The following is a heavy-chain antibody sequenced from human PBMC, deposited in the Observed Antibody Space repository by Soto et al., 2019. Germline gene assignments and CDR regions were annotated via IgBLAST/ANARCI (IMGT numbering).Heavy chain of an antibody. D-gene: IGHD4-17*01. CDR1: GFTFSSYA. V-gene: IGHV3-23*01. CDR2: ISGSGART. CDR3: AKGLEHGDYDLSDFEY. J-gene: IGHJ4*02. Sequence: GGSLRLSCAASGFTFSSYATSWVRQAPGKGLEWVSTISGSGARTYYADSVKARFTISRDNSKNTLNLQMNGLTADDTAVYYCAKGLEHGDYDLSDFEYWGLGTLVTVSS.